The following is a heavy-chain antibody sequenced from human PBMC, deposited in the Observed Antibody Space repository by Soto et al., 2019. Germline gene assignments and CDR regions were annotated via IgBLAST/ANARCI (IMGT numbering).Heavy chain of an antibody. J-gene: IGHJ4*01. CDR1: GFTFNSYA. CDR3: VRKYPGTRPFDY. Sequence: PGGSLRLSCAASGFTFNSYAMNWVRQAPGKGLAWVSAIGTDGNTYYPNSVKGRFTISRDNSRTTLYLQMNSLRVEDTALYYCVRKYPGTRPFDYWGQGTLVTVSS. CDR2: IGTDGNT. D-gene: IGHD2-2*01. V-gene: IGHV3-23*01.